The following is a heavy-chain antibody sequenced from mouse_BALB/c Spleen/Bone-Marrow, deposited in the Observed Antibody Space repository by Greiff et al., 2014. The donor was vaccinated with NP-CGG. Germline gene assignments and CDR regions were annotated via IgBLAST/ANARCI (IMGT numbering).Heavy chain of an antibody. D-gene: IGHD2-2*01. CDR1: GFSLSSYG. V-gene: IGHV2-5*01. Sequence: VQLQQSGPGLVQPSQSLSITCTVSGFSLSSYGVHWVRQSPGKGLEWLGVIWRGGSTDYNAAFMSRLSITKDNSKSQVFFKMNSLQADDTAIYYCATDYDGYDDGFAYWGQGTLVTVSA. J-gene: IGHJ3*01. CDR3: ATDYDGYDDGFAY. CDR2: IWRGGST.